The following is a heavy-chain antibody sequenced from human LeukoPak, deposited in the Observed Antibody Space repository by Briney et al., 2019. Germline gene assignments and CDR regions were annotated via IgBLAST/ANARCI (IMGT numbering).Heavy chain of an antibody. V-gene: IGHV3-23*01. Sequence: GGSLRLSCAASGFTFSSYGMSWVRQAPGKGLEWVSAISGSGGSTYYADSVKGRLTISRDNSKNTLYLQMNSLRAEDTAVYYCARAVAGLDYWGQGTLVTVSS. CDR1: GFTFSSYG. J-gene: IGHJ4*02. CDR3: ARAVAGLDY. CDR2: ISGSGGST. D-gene: IGHD6-19*01.